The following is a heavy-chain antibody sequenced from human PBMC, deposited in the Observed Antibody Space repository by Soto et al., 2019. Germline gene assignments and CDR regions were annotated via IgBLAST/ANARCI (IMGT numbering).Heavy chain of an antibody. CDR3: ARHKEGWFDP. Sequence: QVQLQESGPGLVKPSETLSLTCTVSGGSISSYYWSWIRQPPGKGLGWIGYIYYSGSTNYNPSLKSRVTISVDTSKNQFSLKLSSVTAADTAVYYCARHKEGWFDPWGQGTLVTVSS. CDR2: IYYSGST. CDR1: GGSISSYY. V-gene: IGHV4-59*08. J-gene: IGHJ5*02.